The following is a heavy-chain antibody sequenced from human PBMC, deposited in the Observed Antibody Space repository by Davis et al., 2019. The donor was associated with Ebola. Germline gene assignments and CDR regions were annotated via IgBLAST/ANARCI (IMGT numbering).Heavy chain of an antibody. Sequence: PGGSLRLSCAASGFTFSDSTMDWVRQAPGKGLEWVSSISLSSSYIYYADSVKGRFTISRDNAKNSLYLQMNNLRSEDTAVYYCARYERMDAFDIWGQGTMVTVSS. CDR1: GFTFSDST. V-gene: IGHV3-21*01. J-gene: IGHJ3*02. D-gene: IGHD3-16*01. CDR2: ISLSSSYI. CDR3: ARYERMDAFDI.